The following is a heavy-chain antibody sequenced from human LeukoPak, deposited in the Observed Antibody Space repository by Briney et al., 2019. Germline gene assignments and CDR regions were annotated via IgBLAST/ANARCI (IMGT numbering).Heavy chain of an antibody. CDR1: GYSFTNYW. J-gene: IGHJ6*03. D-gene: IGHD6-6*01. V-gene: IGHV5-51*01. CDR3: ARHSSSSMGRVPPYYYYYMDV. CDR2: IYPGDSDS. Sequence: GESLKISCKGFGYSFTNYWIGWVRQMPGKGLEWMGIIYPGDSDSRYSPSFQGQVTFSADNAISTAYLQLSSLKASDTAMYYCARHSSSSMGRVPPYYYYYMDVWGNGTTVTVSS.